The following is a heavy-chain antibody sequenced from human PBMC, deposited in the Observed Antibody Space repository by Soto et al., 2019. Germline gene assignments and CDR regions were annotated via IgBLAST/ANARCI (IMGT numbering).Heavy chain of an antibody. V-gene: IGHV4-30-4*01. CDR3: ARVTVSRATGTGYGMDV. D-gene: IGHD2-8*02. CDR1: GGSIRSGDYY. J-gene: IGHJ6*02. Sequence: QVQLQESGPGLLKPSQTLSLTCTVSGGSIRSGDYYWSWIRQPPGKGLEWSGYIYYSGDTYYNPSLKSRLTVSIDTSRNQFSLNLSSVTAAETAVYYCARVTVSRATGTGYGMDVWGQGTTVTVSS. CDR2: IYYSGDT.